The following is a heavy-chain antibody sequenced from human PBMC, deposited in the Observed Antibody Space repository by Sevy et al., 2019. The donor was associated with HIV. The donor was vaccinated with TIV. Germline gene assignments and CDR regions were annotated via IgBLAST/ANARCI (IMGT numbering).Heavy chain of an antibody. V-gene: IGHV3-7*01. D-gene: IGHD5-18*01. CDR1: GFTFSSYW. Sequence: GGSLRLSCAASGFTFSSYWMSWVRQAPGKGLEWAATMKEDGSEKSYVDSVKGRFTISRDKAKNSLYLQMNSLRVDDTALYYCVREGLGGFSYSLDCWGQGTLVTVSS. J-gene: IGHJ4*02. CDR3: VREGLGGFSYSLDC. CDR2: MKEDGSEK.